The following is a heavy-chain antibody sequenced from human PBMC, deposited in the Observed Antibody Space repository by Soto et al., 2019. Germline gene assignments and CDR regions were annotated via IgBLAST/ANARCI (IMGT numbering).Heavy chain of an antibody. CDR3: ARGYGGYSSGFDI. D-gene: IGHD3-22*01. Sequence: GGSLRLSCEASGFTFSSYGMHWVRQAPGKGLEWAAVIWYDRSKTYYGDSVKGRFTISRDNSKNTLYLQMNSLRAEDTAVYYCARGYGGYSSGFDIWGQGTMVTVSS. CDR1: GFTFSSYG. J-gene: IGHJ3*02. CDR2: IWYDRSKT. V-gene: IGHV3-33*01.